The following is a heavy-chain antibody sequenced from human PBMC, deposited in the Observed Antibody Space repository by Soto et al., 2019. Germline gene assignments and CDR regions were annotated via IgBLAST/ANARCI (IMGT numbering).Heavy chain of an antibody. V-gene: IGHV3-23*01. CDR3: ARVLCGSSSCHYYFYGMDV. CDR2: ISGSDSST. J-gene: IGHJ6*02. Sequence: EVQLLESGGGLVQPGGSLRLSCAASGFSFSSYAMNWVRQAPGKGLECVSVISGSDSSTYYADSVEGRFTISRDNSKNTLYLQMNSLRAEDTAVYHCARVLCGSSSCHYYFYGMDVWGQGTTVTVSS. D-gene: IGHD6-6*01. CDR1: GFSFSSYA.